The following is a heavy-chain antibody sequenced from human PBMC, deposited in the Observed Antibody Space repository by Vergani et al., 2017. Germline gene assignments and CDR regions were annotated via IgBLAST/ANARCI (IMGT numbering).Heavy chain of an antibody. Sequence: EVQLLQSEGAVVQPGGSLRLSCVASGFTFSSHAMSWVRQGHGQGLEWVSSMKNIGDSTYYADSVKGRFTISRDNSKNTLYVQMNSLRVEDTAVYYCGRGSDNDNWGQGTLVTVSS. CDR2: MKNIGDST. D-gene: IGHD1-1*01. CDR1: GFTFSSHA. CDR3: GRGSDNDN. J-gene: IGHJ4*02. V-gene: IGHV3-23*01.